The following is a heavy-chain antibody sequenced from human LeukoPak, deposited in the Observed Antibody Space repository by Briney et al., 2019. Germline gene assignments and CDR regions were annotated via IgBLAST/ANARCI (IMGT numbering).Heavy chain of an antibody. CDR2: ISYDGSIK. V-gene: IGHV3-30-3*01. CDR3: AREGLHRNFDY. CDR1: GFTFSSYA. D-gene: IGHD2-15*01. J-gene: IGHJ4*02. Sequence: GGSLRLSCAASGFTFSSYAMHRVRQAPGKGLEWVAVISYDGSIKYYADSVKGRFTISRDNSKNTLYLQMNSLRAEDTAVYYCAREGLHRNFDYWGQGTLVTVSS.